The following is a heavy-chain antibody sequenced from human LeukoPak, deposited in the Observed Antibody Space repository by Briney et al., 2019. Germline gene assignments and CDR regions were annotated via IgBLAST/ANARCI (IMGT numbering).Heavy chain of an antibody. Sequence: PGGSLRLSCAASGFTFSSYSMNWVSQAPGKGLEWVSSISSSSSYIYYADSVKGRFTISRDNVKNSLYLQMNSLRAEDTAVYYCARVISDSSGYYWVYYYYGMDVWGQGTTVTVSS. CDR3: ARVISDSSGYYWVYYYYGMDV. J-gene: IGHJ6*02. CDR1: GFTFSSYS. D-gene: IGHD3-22*01. V-gene: IGHV3-21*01. CDR2: ISSSSSYI.